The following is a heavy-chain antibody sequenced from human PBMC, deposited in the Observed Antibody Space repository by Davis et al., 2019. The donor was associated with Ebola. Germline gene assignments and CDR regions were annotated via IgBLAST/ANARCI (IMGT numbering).Heavy chain of an antibody. CDR3: VRDYNDGIGRFDY. CDR2: IAYDGRYE. D-gene: IGHD3-16*01. V-gene: IGHV3-30*03. J-gene: IGHJ4*02. Sequence: GGSLRLSCAASGFTFRPYWMHWVRQVPGKGLEWVTDIAYDGRYESYAESVKGRFTISRDNSKSTLYLQMNSLRLEDTAVYYCVRDYNDGIGRFDYWGQGTLVTVSS. CDR1: GFTFRPYW.